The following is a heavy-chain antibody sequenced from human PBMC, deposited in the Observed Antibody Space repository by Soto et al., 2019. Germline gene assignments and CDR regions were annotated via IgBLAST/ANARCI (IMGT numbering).Heavy chain of an antibody. V-gene: IGHV1-2*04. CDR1: GYTFTGYY. Sequence: ASVKVSCKASGYTFTGYYMHWVRQAPGQGLEWMGWINPNSGGTNYAQKFQGWVTMTRDTSISTTYMELSRLRSDDTAVYYCARDRTGTDDYYYYYGMDVWGQGTTVTVSS. CDR2: INPNSGGT. D-gene: IGHD1-1*01. J-gene: IGHJ6*02. CDR3: ARDRTGTDDYYYYYGMDV.